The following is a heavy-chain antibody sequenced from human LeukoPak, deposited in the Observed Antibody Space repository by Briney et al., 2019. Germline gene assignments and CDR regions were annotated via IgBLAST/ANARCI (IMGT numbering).Heavy chain of an antibody. V-gene: IGHV4-39*07. Sequence: SVTLSLTCTLSGGSISSSSYYWGWIRQPPGKGREWIGRIYYSGSIYYNPSLTGRVTISVDTSKNQFSLKLSSVTAADTAVDYCARAHGGYCSSTSCYILNWFDPWGQGTLVTVSS. J-gene: IGHJ5*02. CDR1: GGSISSSSYY. CDR2: IYYSGSI. D-gene: IGHD2-2*01. CDR3: ARAHGGYCSSTSCYILNWFDP.